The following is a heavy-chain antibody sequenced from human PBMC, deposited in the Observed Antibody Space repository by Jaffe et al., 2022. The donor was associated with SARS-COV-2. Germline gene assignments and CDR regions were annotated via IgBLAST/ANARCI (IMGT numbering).Heavy chain of an antibody. D-gene: IGHD2-15*01. CDR3: ARDGVRYCSGGSCYPEGIDY. Sequence: QVQLVESGGGVVQPGRSLRLSCAASGFTFSSYAMHWVRQAPGKGLEWVAVISYDGSNKYYADSVKGRFTISRDNSKNTLYLQMNSLRAEDTAVYYCARDGVRYCSGGSCYPEGIDYWGQGTLVTVSS. J-gene: IGHJ4*02. V-gene: IGHV3-30*04. CDR1: GFTFSSYA. CDR2: ISYDGSNK.